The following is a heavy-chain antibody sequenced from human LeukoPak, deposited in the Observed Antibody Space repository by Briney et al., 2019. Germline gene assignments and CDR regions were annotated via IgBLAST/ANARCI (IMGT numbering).Heavy chain of an antibody. D-gene: IGHD6-6*01. Sequence: GASVKVSCKASGYTFTGYYMHWVRQAPGQGLEWMGWINPNSGGTNYAQKFQGRVTMTRDTSISTAYMELSRLRSDDTAVYYCARENEYSSSSYPGWFDPWGQGTLVTVSS. CDR2: INPNSGGT. J-gene: IGHJ5*02. CDR3: ARENEYSSSSYPGWFDP. V-gene: IGHV1-2*02. CDR1: GYTFTGYY.